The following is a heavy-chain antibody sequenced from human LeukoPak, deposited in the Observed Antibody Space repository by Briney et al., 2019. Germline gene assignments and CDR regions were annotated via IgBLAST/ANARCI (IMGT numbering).Heavy chain of an antibody. J-gene: IGHJ5*01. CDR1: GTPISRRY. D-gene: IGHD3-10*01. CDR2: ISTTGST. Sequence: SETLSLTCTVSGTPISRRYWSWLRQSAGLGLEWLGYISTTGSTTYNPSLEGRVTMSEDTSQNQLSLTLSSVTAADTAVYFCARQDGLWVGDLGGWFDFWGQGIQVTVSS. V-gene: IGHV4-4*09. CDR3: ARQDGLWVGDLGGWFDF.